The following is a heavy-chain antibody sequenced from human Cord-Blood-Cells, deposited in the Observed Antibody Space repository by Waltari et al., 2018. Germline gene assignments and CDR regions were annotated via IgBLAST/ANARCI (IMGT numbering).Heavy chain of an antibody. CDR2: ISYDGSNK. D-gene: IGHD2-15*01. CDR3: AVIVVVVAATPDFDY. Sequence: QVQLVESGGGVVQPGRSLRLSCAASGFTFSSYGMHWVRQAPGKGLEWVAVISYDGSNKYYADSVKGRFTISRDNSKNTLYLQMNSLRAEDTAVYYCAVIVVVVAATPDFDYWGQGTLVTVSS. V-gene: IGHV3-30*03. CDR1: GFTFSSYG. J-gene: IGHJ4*02.